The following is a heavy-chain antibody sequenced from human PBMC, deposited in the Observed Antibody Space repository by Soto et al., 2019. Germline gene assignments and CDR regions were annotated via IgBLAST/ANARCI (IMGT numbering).Heavy chain of an antibody. CDR1: GFTFSCYS. Sequence: PGGSLRISCAASGFTFSCYSMNWVRQAPGKGLEWVSSISSSSSYIYYADSVKGRFTISRDNAKNSLYLQMNSLRAEDTAVYYCARDSDYYNNQYGMDVWGQGTTVTVSS. D-gene: IGHD4-4*01. CDR2: ISSSSSYI. J-gene: IGHJ6*02. V-gene: IGHV3-21*01. CDR3: ARDSDYYNNQYGMDV.